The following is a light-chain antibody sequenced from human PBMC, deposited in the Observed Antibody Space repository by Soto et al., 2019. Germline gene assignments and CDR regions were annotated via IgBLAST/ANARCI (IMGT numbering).Light chain of an antibody. V-gene: IGLV2-11*01. CDR1: SNDVGGYNF. J-gene: IGLJ2*01. CDR2: DVS. Sequence: QSALTQPRSVSGSPGQSVTISCTGTSNDVGGYNFVSWYQQHPGKVPKLFIYDVSRRPSGVPDRLSGSKSDNTASLTIYGHQAEDEADYYCSSYAGSYTLVFGGGTKVTVL. CDR3: SSYAGSYTLV.